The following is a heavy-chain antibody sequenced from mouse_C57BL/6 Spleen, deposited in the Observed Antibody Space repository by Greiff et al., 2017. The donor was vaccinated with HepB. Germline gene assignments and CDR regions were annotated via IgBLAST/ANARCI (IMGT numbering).Heavy chain of an antibody. V-gene: IGHV1-52*01. D-gene: IGHD1-1*01. Sequence: QVQLKQPGAELVRPGSSVKLSCKASGYTFTSYWMHWVKQRPIQGLEWIGNIDPSDSETHYNQKFKDKATLTVDKSSSTAYMQLSSLTSEDSAVYYCARLSTTVVATDYFDYWGQGTTLTVSS. CDR2: IDPSDSET. CDR1: GYTFTSYW. CDR3: ARLSTTVVATDYFDY. J-gene: IGHJ2*01.